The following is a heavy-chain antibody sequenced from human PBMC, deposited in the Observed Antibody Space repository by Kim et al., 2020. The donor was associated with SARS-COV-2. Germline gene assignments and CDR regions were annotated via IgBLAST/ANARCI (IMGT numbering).Heavy chain of an antibody. D-gene: IGHD3-22*01. CDR1: GFAFSSYA. CDR3: AKGERITMIVVVSVFDY. J-gene: IGHJ4*02. V-gene: IGHV3-23*01. Sequence: GGSLRLSCAASGFAFSSYAMSWVRQAPGKGLEWVSAISGSGGSTYYADSVKGRFTISRDNSKNTLYLQMNSLRAEDTAVYYCAKGERITMIVVVSVFDYWGQGTLVTVSS. CDR2: ISGSGGST.